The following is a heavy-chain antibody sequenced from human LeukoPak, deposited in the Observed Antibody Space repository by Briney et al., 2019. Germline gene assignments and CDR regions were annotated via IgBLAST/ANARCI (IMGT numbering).Heavy chain of an antibody. CDR3: ARDHYYGSGSPIRGDHYYYMDV. D-gene: IGHD3-10*01. CDR2: IIPIFGTA. J-gene: IGHJ6*03. V-gene: IGHV1-69*06. Sequence: SVKVSCKASGYTFTSYGISWVRQAPGQGLEWMGGIIPIFGTANYAQKFQGRVTITADKSTSTAYMELSSLRSEDTAVYYCARDHYYGSGSPIRGDHYYYMDVWGKGTTVTVSS. CDR1: GYTFTSYG.